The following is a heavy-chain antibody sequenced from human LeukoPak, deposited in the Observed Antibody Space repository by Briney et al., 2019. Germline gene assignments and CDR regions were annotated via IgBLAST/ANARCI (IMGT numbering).Heavy chain of an antibody. J-gene: IGHJ4*02. V-gene: IGHV3-30*02. D-gene: IGHD3-10*01. CDR2: IRYDESNK. CDR1: RFTFSSYG. Sequence: AGGSLRLSCAASRFTFSSYGMHWVRQAPGKGLEWVAFIRYDESNKYYADSVKGRFTISRDNSKNTLYLQMNSLRAEDTAVYYCAKDSSTYYYGSGSYGGSVNYWGQGTLVTVSS. CDR3: AKDSSTYYYGSGSYGGSVNY.